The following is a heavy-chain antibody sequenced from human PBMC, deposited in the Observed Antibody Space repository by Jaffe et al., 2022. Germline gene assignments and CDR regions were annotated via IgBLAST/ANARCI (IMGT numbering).Heavy chain of an antibody. CDR1: GFTFGDYA. CDR3: TRANPYYYDSSGYHGGDFDY. D-gene: IGHD3-22*01. J-gene: IGHJ4*02. V-gene: IGHV3-49*04. CDR2: IRSKAYGGTT. Sequence: EVQLVESGGGLVQPGRSLRLSCTASGFTFGDYAMSWVRQAPGKGLEWVGFIRSKAYGGTTEYAASVKGRFTISRDDSKSIAYLQMNSLKTEDTAVYYCTRANPYYYDSSGYHGGDFDYWGQGTLVTVSS.